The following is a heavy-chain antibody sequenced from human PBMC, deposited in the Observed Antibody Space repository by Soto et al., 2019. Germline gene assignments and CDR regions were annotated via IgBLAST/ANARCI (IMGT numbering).Heavy chain of an antibody. CDR2: ISSSGSTI. Sequence: LRLSCAASGFTFSSYEMNWVRQAPGKGLEWVSYISSSGSTIYYADSVKGRFTISRDNAKNSLYLQMNSLRAEDTAVYYCARERVPDYYDSSGYPHFDYWGQGTLVTVSS. CDR3: ARERVPDYYDSSGYPHFDY. J-gene: IGHJ4*02. CDR1: GFTFSSYE. V-gene: IGHV3-48*03. D-gene: IGHD3-22*01.